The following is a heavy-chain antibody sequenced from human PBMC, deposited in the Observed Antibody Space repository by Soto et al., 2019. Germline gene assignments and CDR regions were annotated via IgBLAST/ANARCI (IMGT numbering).Heavy chain of an antibody. CDR2: MYNTGST. V-gene: IGHV4-59*01. CDR1: GGSISGYY. Sequence: SETLSLTCTVSGGSISGYYWSWVRQPPGKGLEWIGYMYNTGSTVYNPSFKSRVTISVDTSKNQFSLKLNSVTAADTAVYYCARDLWGYCGTDCYPLDVWGQGTTVT. D-gene: IGHD2-21*02. J-gene: IGHJ6*02. CDR3: ARDLWGYCGTDCYPLDV.